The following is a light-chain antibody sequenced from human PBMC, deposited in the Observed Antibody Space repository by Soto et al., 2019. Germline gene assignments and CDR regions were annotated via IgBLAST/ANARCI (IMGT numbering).Light chain of an antibody. J-gene: IGLJ1*01. CDR1: SGDIGAYNY. CDR3: SSYTSSSTLEV. CDR2: EVN. Sequence: QSALTQPRSVSGSPGQSVTFSCTGTSGDIGAYNYVSWYQFHPGKAPKMIIYEVNTRPSGVSNRFSGSKSGNTASLTISGLQAEDEADYYCSSYTSSSTLEVFGTGTKVTVL. V-gene: IGLV2-14*01.